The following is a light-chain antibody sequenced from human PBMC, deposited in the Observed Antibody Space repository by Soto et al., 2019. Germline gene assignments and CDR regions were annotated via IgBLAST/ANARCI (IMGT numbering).Light chain of an antibody. J-gene: IGKJ4*01. Sequence: EIVLTQSPATLSLSPGERATLSCGASLSISNSYLAWYQQKPGLAPRLLIYDASSRATGIPDRFSGSGSGTDFTLTISRPEPEDFAVYYCQPYGSSPPTTFGGGTKVEIK. CDR1: LSISNSY. CDR3: QPYGSSPPTT. CDR2: DAS. V-gene: IGKV3D-20*01.